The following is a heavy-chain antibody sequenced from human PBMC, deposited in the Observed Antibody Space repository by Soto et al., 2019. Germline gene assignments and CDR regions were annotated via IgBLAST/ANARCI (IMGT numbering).Heavy chain of an antibody. J-gene: IGHJ6*02. CDR2: INAGNGNT. Sequence: ASVKVSCKGSGYTFTSYAMHWVRQAPGQRLEWMGWINAGNGNTKYSQKFQGRVTITRDTSASTAYMELSSLRSEDTAVYYCAKNYMGHPPYYYGMDVWGQGTTVTVSS. D-gene: IGHD1-7*01. CDR3: AKNYMGHPPYYYGMDV. CDR1: GYTFTSYA. V-gene: IGHV1-3*01.